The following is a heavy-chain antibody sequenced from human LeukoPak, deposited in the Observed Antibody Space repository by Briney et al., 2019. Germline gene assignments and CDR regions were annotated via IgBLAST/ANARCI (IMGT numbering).Heavy chain of an antibody. D-gene: IGHD1-14*01. CDR3: ARTGLTTDY. Sequence: SETLSLTCTVSGGSISSYYWSWIRQPPGKGLEWIGYIYYSGRTNHNPSLKSRVTISVDTSKKQFSLKLSSVTAADTAVYYCARTGLTTDYWGQGTLVTVSS. V-gene: IGHV4-59*01. CDR1: GGSISSYY. CDR2: IYYSGRT. J-gene: IGHJ4*02.